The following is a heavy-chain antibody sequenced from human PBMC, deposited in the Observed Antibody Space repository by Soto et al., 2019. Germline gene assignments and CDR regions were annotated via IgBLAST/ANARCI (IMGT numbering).Heavy chain of an antibody. CDR2: IYWNEDK. J-gene: IGHJ5*02. D-gene: IGHD4-17*01. CDR1: GFSLTSPGRG. V-gene: IGHV2-5*01. CDR3: AHRGYGDYPRDNWFDP. Sequence: QITLMESGPTLVKPTQALTLTCSFSGFSLTSPGRGVGWIRQSPGKALEWLALIYWNEDKRFSPSLKNRLTITKDTSKHQVVLTMTNMDTGDTATYYCAHRGYGDYPRDNWFDPWGQGTLVTVSS.